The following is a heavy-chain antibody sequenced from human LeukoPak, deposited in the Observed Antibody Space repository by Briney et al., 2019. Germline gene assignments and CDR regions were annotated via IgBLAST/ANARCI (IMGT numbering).Heavy chain of an antibody. CDR2: IIPIFGTA. V-gene: IGHV1-69*13. CDR1: GYTFTDYF. D-gene: IGHD2-2*01. Sequence: SVKVSCKASGYTFTDYFMHWVRQAPGQGLEWMGGIIPIFGTANYAQKFQGRVTITADESTSTAYMELSSLRSEDTAVYYCARPTRIRYCSSTSCLLRPYYYGMDVWGQGTTVTVSS. J-gene: IGHJ6*02. CDR3: ARPTRIRYCSSTSCLLRPYYYGMDV.